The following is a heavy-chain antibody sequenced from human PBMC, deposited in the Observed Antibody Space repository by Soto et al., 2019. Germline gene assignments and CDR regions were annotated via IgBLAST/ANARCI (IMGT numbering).Heavy chain of an antibody. D-gene: IGHD2-2*01. CDR2: INAGNGNT. CDR1: GYTFTSYA. J-gene: IGHJ6*03. V-gene: IGHV1-3*01. Sequence: ASVKVSCKASGYTFTSYAMHWVRQAPGQRLEWMGWINAGNGNTKYSQKFQGRVTITRDTSASTAYMELSSLRSEDTAVYYCARDPVVVPAAIAHYYYYYMDVWGKGTTVTLSS. CDR3: ARDPVVVPAAIAHYYYYYMDV.